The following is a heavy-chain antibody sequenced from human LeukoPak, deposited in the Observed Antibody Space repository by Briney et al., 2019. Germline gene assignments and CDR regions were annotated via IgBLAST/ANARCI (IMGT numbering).Heavy chain of an antibody. V-gene: IGHV1-8*01. CDR1: GYTFTSYD. D-gene: IGHD6-13*01. J-gene: IGHJ4*02. CDR3: ATRAWGAAAGIPYY. Sequence: ASVKVSCKASGYTFTSYDINWVRQAAGQRLEWMGWMNPNSGNTGYAQKFQGRVTMTRNTSISTAYMELSSLRSEDTAVYYCATRAWGAAAGIPYYWGQGTLVTVSS. CDR2: MNPNSGNT.